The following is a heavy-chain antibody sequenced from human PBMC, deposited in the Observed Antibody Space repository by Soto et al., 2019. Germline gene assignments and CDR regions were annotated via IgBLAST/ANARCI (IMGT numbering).Heavy chain of an antibody. D-gene: IGHD3-22*01. V-gene: IGHV1-2*02. J-gene: IGHJ3*01. CDR3: ARVSGDTSGYFVGVNPFDV. CDR1: GYAFTGYY. Sequence: RASVKVSCKASGYAFTGYYIHWVRQAPGQGLEWMGWINPNSGVTNSAQIFQGRVTMTRDTSISTAYMELTRLRSDDTAVYYCARVSGDTSGYFVGVNPFDVWGQGTMVTVSS. CDR2: INPNSGVT.